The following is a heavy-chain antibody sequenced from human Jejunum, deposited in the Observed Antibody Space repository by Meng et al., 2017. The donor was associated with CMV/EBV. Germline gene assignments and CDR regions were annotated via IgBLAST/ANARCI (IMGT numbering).Heavy chain of an antibody. CDR1: GYTFTSYG. CDR3: AASSSSWYQNWFDP. V-gene: IGHV1-18*01. J-gene: IGHJ5*02. D-gene: IGHD6-13*01. Sequence: QGQLVQSVAEGKKPGASVKVSCKASGYTFTSYGISWVRQAPGQGLEWMGWISAYNGNTNYAQKLQGRVTMTTDTSTSTAYMELRSLRSDDTAVYYCAASSSSWYQNWFDPWGQGTLVTVSS. CDR2: ISAYNGNT.